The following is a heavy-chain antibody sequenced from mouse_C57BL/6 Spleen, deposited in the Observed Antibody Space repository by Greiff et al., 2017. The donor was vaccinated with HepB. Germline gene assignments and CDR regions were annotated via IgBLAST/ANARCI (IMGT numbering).Heavy chain of an antibody. V-gene: IGHV1-61*01. Sequence: QVQLKQPGAELVRPGSSVKLSCKASGYTFTSYWMDWVKQRPGQGLEWIGNIYPSDSETHYNQKFKDKATLTVDKSSSTAYMQLSSLTSEDSAVYYCAREGAQSPFAYWGQGTLVTVSA. J-gene: IGHJ3*01. CDR3: AREGAQSPFAY. CDR2: IYPSDSET. CDR1: GYTFTSYW. D-gene: IGHD3-2*02.